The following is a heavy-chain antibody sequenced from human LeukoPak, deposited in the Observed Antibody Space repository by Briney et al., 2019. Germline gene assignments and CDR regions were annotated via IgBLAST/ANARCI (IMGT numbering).Heavy chain of an antibody. Sequence: SETLSLTCTVSGDSLNTYYWTWIRQTPGKELEWIGFVASSGTSNYNPSLKSRVSISIDTSKNQFSLALTSVTPADTAVYYCARVVRGVVTSNWFDPWGQGTLISVSS. J-gene: IGHJ5*02. CDR1: GDSLNTYY. V-gene: IGHV4-59*01. CDR3: ARVVRGVVTSNWFDP. CDR2: VASSGTS. D-gene: IGHD2-21*02.